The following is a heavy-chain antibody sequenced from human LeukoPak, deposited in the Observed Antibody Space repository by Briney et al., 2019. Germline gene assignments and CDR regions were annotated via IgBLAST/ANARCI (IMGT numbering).Heavy chain of an antibody. J-gene: IGHJ6*04. CDR3: AIRSDSGEQWPNYYYGMDV. CDR1: GGTFSSYA. CDR2: IIPIFGTA. V-gene: IGHV1-69*06. Sequence: SVKVSCKASGGTFSSYAISWVRQAPGQGLEWMGGIIPIFGTANYAQKFQGRVTITADKSTSTAYMELSSLRSEDTAVYYCAIRSDSGEQWPNYYYGMDVRGKGTTVTVSS. D-gene: IGHD6-19*01.